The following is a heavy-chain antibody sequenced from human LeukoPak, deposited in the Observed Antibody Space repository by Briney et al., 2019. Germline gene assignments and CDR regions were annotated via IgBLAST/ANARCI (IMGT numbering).Heavy chain of an antibody. CDR2: INPNSGGT. Sequence: ASVKVSCKASGYTFTGYYMHWVRQAPGQGREGMGRINPNSGGTNHPQKSQGRVTMTRDTSISTAYMALKRLRCGDTHVYYCARSHCTNGVCLPYFDYWGQGTLVTVSS. V-gene: IGHV1-2*05. D-gene: IGHD2-8*01. CDR1: GYTFTGYY. J-gene: IGHJ4*02. CDR3: ARSHCTNGVCLPYFDY.